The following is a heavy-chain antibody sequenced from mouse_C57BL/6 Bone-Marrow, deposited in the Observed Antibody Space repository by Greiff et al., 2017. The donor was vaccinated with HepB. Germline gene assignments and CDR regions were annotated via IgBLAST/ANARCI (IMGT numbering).Heavy chain of an antibody. D-gene: IGHD4-1*01. J-gene: IGHJ4*01. V-gene: IGHV1-64*01. CDR3: ARGGAHWAMDY. CDR1: GYTFTSYW. Sequence: VQLQQPGAEPVKPGASVKLSCKASGYTFTSYWMHWVKQRPGQGLEWIGMIHPNSGSTNYNEKFKSKATQTVDKSSSTAYMQLSSLTSEDSAVYYCARGGAHWAMDYWGQGTSVTVSS. CDR2: IHPNSGST.